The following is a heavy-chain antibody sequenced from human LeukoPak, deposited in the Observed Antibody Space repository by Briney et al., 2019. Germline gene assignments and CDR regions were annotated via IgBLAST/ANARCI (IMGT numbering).Heavy chain of an antibody. CDR3: ARNRDFYDSSGSVPLDY. CDR2: ISKSGSNI. Sequence: GGSLRLACAASGFTFSSYEMNWVRQAPGMGLGWVSYISKSGSNIYYADSVKGRFTISRDNAKTSLFLQMSSLRADDTAVYYCARNRDFYDSSGSVPLDYWGQGILVTVSS. V-gene: IGHV3-48*03. J-gene: IGHJ4*02. D-gene: IGHD3-22*01. CDR1: GFTFSSYE.